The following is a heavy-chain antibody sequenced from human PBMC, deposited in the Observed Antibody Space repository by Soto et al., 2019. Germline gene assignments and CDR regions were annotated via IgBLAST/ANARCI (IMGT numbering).Heavy chain of an antibody. CDR2: INSDGSST. CDR3: ARAQLELSDAFDI. CDR1: GFTFSSYW. D-gene: IGHD1-7*01. Sequence: GGSLRLSCAASGFTFSSYWMHWVRQAPGKGLVWVSRINSDGSSTSYADSVKGRFTISRDNAKNTLYLQMNSLRAEDTAVYYCARAQLELSDAFDIWGQGTMVTVSS. V-gene: IGHV3-74*01. J-gene: IGHJ3*02.